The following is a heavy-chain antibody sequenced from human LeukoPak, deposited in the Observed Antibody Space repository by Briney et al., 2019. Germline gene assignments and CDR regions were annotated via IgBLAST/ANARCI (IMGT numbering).Heavy chain of an antibody. Sequence: ASVKLSCKASGYTFTSYYMHWVRQAPGQGLEWMGIINPSGGSTSYAQKFPGRVTMTRDMSTSTVYMELSSLRSEDTAVYYCARDGVLGYCSSTSCHNYYYYYMDVWGKGTTVTVSS. D-gene: IGHD2-2*01. CDR2: INPSGGST. CDR3: ARDGVLGYCSSTSCHNYYYYYMDV. V-gene: IGHV1-46*01. CDR1: GYTFTSYY. J-gene: IGHJ6*03.